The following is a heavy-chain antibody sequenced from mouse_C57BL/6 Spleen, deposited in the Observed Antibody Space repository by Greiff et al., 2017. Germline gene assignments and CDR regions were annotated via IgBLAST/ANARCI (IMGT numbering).Heavy chain of an antibody. CDR1: GYTFTSYW. D-gene: IGHD3-2*02. V-gene: IGHV1-64*01. CDR3: ARGGTAQATRNYAMDY. Sequence: QVQLQQPGAELVKPGASVKLSCKASGYTFTSYWMHWVKQRPGQGLEWIGMIHPNSGSTNYNEKFKSKATLTVDKSSSTAYMQLSSLTSEDSAVYYCARGGTAQATRNYAMDYWGQGTSVTVSS. CDR2: IHPNSGST. J-gene: IGHJ4*01.